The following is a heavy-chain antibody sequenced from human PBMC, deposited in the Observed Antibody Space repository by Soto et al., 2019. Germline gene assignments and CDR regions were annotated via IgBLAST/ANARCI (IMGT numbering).Heavy chain of an antibody. J-gene: IGHJ4*02. Sequence: ASVKVSCKASGYTFTSYYMHWVRQAPGQGLEWMGIINPSGGSTSYAQKFQGRVTMTRDTSTSTVYMELSSLRSEDTAVYYCARDLGGGYDILTGLLAALDYWGQGTLVTVSS. CDR3: ARDLGGGYDILTGLLAALDY. CDR2: INPSGGST. CDR1: GYTFTSYY. V-gene: IGHV1-46*01. D-gene: IGHD3-9*01.